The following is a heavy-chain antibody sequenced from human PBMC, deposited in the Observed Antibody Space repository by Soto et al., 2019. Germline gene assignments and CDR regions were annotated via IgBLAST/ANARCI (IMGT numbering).Heavy chain of an antibody. CDR3: ARTNFGVALV. CDR1: GGSVRSGAYY. Sequence: QVQLQESGPGLVKPSQTLTLTCTVSGGSVRSGAYYWSWIRQHPGKGPEWMGYIYSSGSTYYNPSFSSRLIISLDTSENQFSLRLDSVTAADTATYYCARTNFGVALVWGQGTLVTVSS. V-gene: IGHV4-31*03. J-gene: IGHJ4*02. CDR2: IYSSGST. D-gene: IGHD3-3*01.